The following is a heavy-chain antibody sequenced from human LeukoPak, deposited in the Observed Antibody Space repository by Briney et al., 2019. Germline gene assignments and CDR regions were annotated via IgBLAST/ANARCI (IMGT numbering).Heavy chain of an antibody. CDR3: ASLWFGELSAFDI. Sequence: SVKVSCKASGGTFSSYAISWVRQAPGQGLEWMGGIIPIFGTANYAQKFQGRVTITADESTSTAYMELSSLRSEDAAVYYCASLWFGELSAFDIWGQGTMVTVSS. D-gene: IGHD3-10*01. V-gene: IGHV1-69*13. J-gene: IGHJ3*02. CDR2: IIPIFGTA. CDR1: GGTFSSYA.